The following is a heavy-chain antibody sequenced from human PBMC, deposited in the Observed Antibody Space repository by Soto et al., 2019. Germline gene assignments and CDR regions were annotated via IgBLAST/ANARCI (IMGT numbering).Heavy chain of an antibody. D-gene: IGHD6-13*01. CDR1: GFTFSSFA. CDR2: ISSSGETT. CDR3: VQDWTGNSCPCMVV. V-gene: IGHV3-23*01. Sequence: EVQLLESGGGLVQPGGSLRLSCAASGFTFSSFALTWVRQAPGEGLEWVSSISSSGETTYYSDSVKGRFTISRDISKNMVYLQMTSLRAEDTAVYFCVQDWTGNSCPCMVVWGQGTTVTVSS. J-gene: IGHJ6*02.